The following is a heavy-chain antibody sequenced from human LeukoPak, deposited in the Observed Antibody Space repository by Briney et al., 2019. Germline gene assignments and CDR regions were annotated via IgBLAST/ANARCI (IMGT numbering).Heavy chain of an antibody. J-gene: IGHJ3*02. D-gene: IGHD6-19*01. V-gene: IGHV3-9*01. Sequence: GGSLRLSCAASGFTFDDYAMHWVRQAPGKGLEWVSGISWNSGSIGYADSVKGRFTISRDNAKNSLYLQMNSLRAEDTALYYCAKGGGWLVHGGNDAFDIWGQGTMVTVSS. CDR3: AKGGGWLVHGGNDAFDI. CDR2: ISWNSGSI. CDR1: GFTFDDYA.